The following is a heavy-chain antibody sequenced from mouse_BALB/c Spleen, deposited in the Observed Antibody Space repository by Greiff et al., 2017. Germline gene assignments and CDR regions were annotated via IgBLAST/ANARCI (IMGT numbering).Heavy chain of an antibody. D-gene: IGHD1-2*01. Sequence: EVMLVESGGGLVKPGGSLKLSCAASGFTFSDYYMYWVRQTPEKRLEWVATISDGGSYTYYPDSVKGRFTISRDNAKNNLYLQMSSLKSEDTAMYYCASYGYFAYWGQGTLVTVSA. CDR1: GFTFSDYY. CDR2: ISDGGSYT. CDR3: ASYGYFAY. V-gene: IGHV5-4*02. J-gene: IGHJ3*01.